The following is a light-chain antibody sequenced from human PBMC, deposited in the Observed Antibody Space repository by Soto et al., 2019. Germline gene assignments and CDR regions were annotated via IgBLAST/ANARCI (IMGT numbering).Light chain of an antibody. CDR2: EVS. Sequence: QSALTQPASVSGSPGQSITISCTGTNSDVGGYNYVSWYQQHPGKAPKLIIYEVSNRPSGVSNRFSGAKSGNTASLTISGLQAEDEADEPCSSYTRSTKLYVFGTGTKLTVL. J-gene: IGLJ1*01. CDR1: NSDVGGYNY. CDR3: SSYTRSTKLYV. V-gene: IGLV2-14*01.